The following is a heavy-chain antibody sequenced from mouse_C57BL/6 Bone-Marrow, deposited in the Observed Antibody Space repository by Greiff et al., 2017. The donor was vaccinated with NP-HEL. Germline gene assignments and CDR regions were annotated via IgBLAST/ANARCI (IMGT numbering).Heavy chain of an antibody. CDR3: AVYYYGSIWYFDV. Sequence: QVQLQQPGAELVRPGSSVKLSCKASGYTFTSYWMHWVKQRPIQGLEWIGNIDPSDSETHYNQKFKDKATLTVDKSSSTAYMELSSLTSEDSAVDYCAVYYYGSIWYFDVWGTGTTVTVSS. D-gene: IGHD1-1*01. CDR1: GYTFTSYW. V-gene: IGHV1-52*01. J-gene: IGHJ1*03. CDR2: IDPSDSET.